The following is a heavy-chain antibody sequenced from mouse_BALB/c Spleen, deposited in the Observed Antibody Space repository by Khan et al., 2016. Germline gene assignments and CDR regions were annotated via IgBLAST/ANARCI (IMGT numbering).Heavy chain of an antibody. Sequence: QIQLVQSGPEMKKPGETVKISCMASGYTFTNYGVNWVKQAPGKGLKWLGWINTYTGPPTYGDDFKGRFAFSLATSACTAYLQINNREHEYTATYCCARLYLYYTTDYWGHGTSVTVAS. J-gene: IGHJ4*01. V-gene: IGHV9-3-1*01. CDR3: ARLYLYYTTDY. CDR2: INTYTGPP. CDR1: GYTFTNYG.